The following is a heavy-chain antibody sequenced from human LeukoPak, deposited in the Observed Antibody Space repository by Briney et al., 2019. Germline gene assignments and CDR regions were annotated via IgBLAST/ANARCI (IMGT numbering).Heavy chain of an antibody. Sequence: PSETLSLTCTVSGGSISSYYWSWVRQPPGKGLEWTGYVSYSGSTDYNPSLKSRVIISIDTSKNQFSLRLSSVTAADTAVYYCARENDRYGRIDYWGQGTQVTVSS. CDR1: GGSISSYY. CDR3: ARENDRYGRIDY. CDR2: VSYSGST. V-gene: IGHV4-59*01. J-gene: IGHJ4*02. D-gene: IGHD5-18*01.